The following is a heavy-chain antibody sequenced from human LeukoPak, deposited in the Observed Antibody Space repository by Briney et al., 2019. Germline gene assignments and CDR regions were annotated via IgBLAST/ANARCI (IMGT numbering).Heavy chain of an antibody. Sequence: ASVKVSCKASGYTFTSYGISWVRQAPGQGLEWMGWISAYNGNTNYARKLQGRVTMTTDTSTSTAYMELRSLRSDDTAVYYCARADTATGWFDPWGQGTLVTVSS. D-gene: IGHD5-18*01. CDR2: ISAYNGNT. CDR3: ARADTATGWFDP. J-gene: IGHJ5*02. V-gene: IGHV1-18*01. CDR1: GYTFTSYG.